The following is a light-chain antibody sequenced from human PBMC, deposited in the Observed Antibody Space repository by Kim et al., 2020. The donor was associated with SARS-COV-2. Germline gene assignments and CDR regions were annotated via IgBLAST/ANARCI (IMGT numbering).Light chain of an antibody. CDR2: GAS. V-gene: IGKV3-15*01. CDR3: QQYNNWPRT. CDR1: QSVSIN. Sequence: EIVMTQSPDTLSVSPGERATLSCRASQSVSINLVWYQQKPGQAPRLLIYGASARATGIPARFSASGSGTEFTLTISSLQSEDFAVYYCQQYNNWPRTFGQGTKVDIK. J-gene: IGKJ1*01.